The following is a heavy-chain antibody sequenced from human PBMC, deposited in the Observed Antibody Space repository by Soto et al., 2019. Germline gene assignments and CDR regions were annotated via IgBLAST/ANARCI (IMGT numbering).Heavy chain of an antibody. J-gene: IGHJ4*02. Sequence: EVQLVESGGGLVQPGGSLKLFCAASGFTFSGSAMHWVRQASGKGLEWVGRIRSKANSYATAYAASVKGRFTISRDDSKNTAYLQMNSLKTEDTAVYYCTRREIAAAGTGFDYWGQGTLVTVSS. CDR3: TRREIAAAGTGFDY. D-gene: IGHD6-13*01. CDR2: IRSKANSYAT. V-gene: IGHV3-73*01. CDR1: GFTFSGSA.